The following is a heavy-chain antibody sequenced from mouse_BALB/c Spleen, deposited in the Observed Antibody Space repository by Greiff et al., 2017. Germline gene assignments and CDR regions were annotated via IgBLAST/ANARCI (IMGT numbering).Heavy chain of an antibody. CDR1: GYSITSDYA. D-gene: IGHD1-1*01. Sequence: EVQLVESGPGLVKPSQSLSLTCTVTGYSITSDYAWNWIRQFPGNKLEWMGYISYSGSTSYNPSLKSRISITRDTSKNQFFLQLNSVTTEDTATYYCARSGYYYGRSHWGQGTTLTVSS. CDR3: ARSGYYYGRSH. CDR2: ISYSGST. V-gene: IGHV3-2*02. J-gene: IGHJ2*01.